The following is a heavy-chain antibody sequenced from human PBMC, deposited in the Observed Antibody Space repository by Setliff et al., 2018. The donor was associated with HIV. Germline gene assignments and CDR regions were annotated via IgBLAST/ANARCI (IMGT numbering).Heavy chain of an antibody. Sequence: GGSLRLSCAASGFTFSSYSMHWVRQAPGKGLGWVTVISYDGSHKYYADSVKGRFTISRDNSENTLYLQMNSLRGEDTAVYSCAREGGTREIDLWGQGTLVTVSS. CDR2: ISYDGSHK. V-gene: IGHV3-30*03. J-gene: IGHJ5*02. CDR1: GFTFSSYS. CDR3: AREGGTREIDL. D-gene: IGHD1-26*01.